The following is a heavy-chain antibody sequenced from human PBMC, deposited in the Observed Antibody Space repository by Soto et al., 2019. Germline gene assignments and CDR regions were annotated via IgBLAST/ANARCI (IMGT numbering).Heavy chain of an antibody. J-gene: IGHJ6*02. Sequence: QVHLVESGGGVVEPGRSLRLSCAASQFTFSRYAMHWVRQAPGKGLEWVAVISYDGSNKNYADSVKGRFTISRDNSMNTLYLQMNSLRAEDTAVYFCARGGSLADYYYYYGMDVWGQGTTVTVSS. CDR3: ARGGSLADYYYYYGMDV. CDR1: QFTFSRYA. D-gene: IGHD2-15*01. V-gene: IGHV3-30-3*01. CDR2: ISYDGSNK.